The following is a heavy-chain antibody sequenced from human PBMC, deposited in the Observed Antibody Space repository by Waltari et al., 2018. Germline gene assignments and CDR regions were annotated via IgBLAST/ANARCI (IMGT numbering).Heavy chain of an antibody. V-gene: IGHV4-59*01. J-gene: IGHJ4*02. CDR1: GGSISSYY. Sequence: QVQLQESGPGLVKPSETLSLTCTVSGGSISSYYWSWIRQPPGKGLEWIGYIYSRGSTNHNPTLQCRVIISVDTSKNQFSLKVRSMTAADTAVYYCARDRGYQDYWGQGTLVTVSS. CDR2: IYSRGST. D-gene: IGHD3-10*01. CDR3: ARDRGYQDY.